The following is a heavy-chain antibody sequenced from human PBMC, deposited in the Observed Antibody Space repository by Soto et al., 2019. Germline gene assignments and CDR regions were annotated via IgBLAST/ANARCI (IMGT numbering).Heavy chain of an antibody. CDR2: IYGSDDK. CDR3: ARRYDPYYFDY. Sequence: KESGPTLVKPTQTLTLTCTFSGFSLTTSAVAVGWIRQPPGKALEWLAIIYGSDDKFYSPSLKSRLTITKDTSTNQVVLTMTNMDPVDTATYYCARRYDPYYFDYWGQGTLFIVSS. CDR1: GFSLTTSAVA. D-gene: IGHD1-1*01. J-gene: IGHJ4*02. V-gene: IGHV2-5*01.